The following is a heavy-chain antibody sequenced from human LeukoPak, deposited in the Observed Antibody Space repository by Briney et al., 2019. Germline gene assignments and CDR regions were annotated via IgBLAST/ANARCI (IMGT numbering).Heavy chain of an antibody. CDR2: IKVDGSEQ. J-gene: IGHJ4*02. CDR3: VRDPSRPNENCSGGNCYEGIFDY. D-gene: IGHD2-15*01. CDR1: GFSFNHYW. V-gene: IGHV3-7*01. Sequence: GGSLRLSCAASGFSFNHYWMSWVRPAPGKGLEWVATIKVDGSEQYYADTVKGRFNISRDNPKNALYLEMNSLRAEDTAVFYCVRDPSRPNENCSGGNCYEGIFDYWGLGTLVTVSS.